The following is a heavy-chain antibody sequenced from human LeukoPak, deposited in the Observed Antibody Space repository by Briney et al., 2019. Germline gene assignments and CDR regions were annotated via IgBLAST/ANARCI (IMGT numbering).Heavy chain of an antibody. V-gene: IGHV3-74*01. D-gene: IGHD4-17*01. CDR3: ARTHDYGDYVFDY. CDR2: TNRDGSST. Sequence: GGSLRLSCAASGFTFSSYWMHWVRQAPGKGPVWVARTNRDGSSTAYADSVKGRFTISKDNAKNTLYLLMNSLRAEDTAVYYCARTHDYGDYVFDYWGQGALVTVSS. CDR1: GFTFSSYW. J-gene: IGHJ4*02.